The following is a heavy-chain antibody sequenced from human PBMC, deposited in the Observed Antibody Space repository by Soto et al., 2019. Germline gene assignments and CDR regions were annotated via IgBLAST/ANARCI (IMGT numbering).Heavy chain of an antibody. CDR3: AGGSPLYYDSSGYAFWYCDL. CDR2: ISSSGGAM. Sequence: VQLVESGGGLVQRGGSLRLSCAVSGFTLSSYSFNWVRQAPGKGLEWVSYISSSGGAMYFAESVKGRITISRDNDKNPLYRQMNSLADDATAGYDCAGGSPLYYDSSGYAFWYCDLWGRGTLVTGFS. J-gene: IGHJ2*01. CDR1: GFTLSSYS. V-gene: IGHV3-48*02. D-gene: IGHD3-22*01.